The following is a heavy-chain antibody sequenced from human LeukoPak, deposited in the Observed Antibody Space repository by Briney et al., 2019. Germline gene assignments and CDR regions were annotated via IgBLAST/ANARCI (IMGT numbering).Heavy chain of an antibody. CDR1: AFTFSPYA. CDR2: LQYDGNNE. V-gene: IGHV3-30*02. CDR3: AKDLVY. J-gene: IGHJ4*02. Sequence: PPGGSLRLSCAASAFTFSPYAMHWVRQAPGKGLEWVAFLQYDGNNENYADSEKGRFTISRDSSKNTLYLQMNSLRAEDTAVYYCAKDLVYWGQGTLVTVSS.